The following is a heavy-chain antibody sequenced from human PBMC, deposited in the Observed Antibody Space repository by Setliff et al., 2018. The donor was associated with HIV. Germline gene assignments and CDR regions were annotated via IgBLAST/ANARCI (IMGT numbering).Heavy chain of an antibody. CDR2: IYTSGST. V-gene: IGHV4-4*09. J-gene: IGHJ4*02. CDR3: ARGLSFYDPGGFDY. D-gene: IGHD3-22*01. Sequence: ASETLSLTCTVSGCPISSYYWSWIRQPQGNGLEWIGYIYTSGSTNYNPSLKSRVTISVDTSKNQFSLKLSSVTAADTAVYYCARGLSFYDPGGFDYWGQGTLVTVSS. CDR1: GCPISSYY.